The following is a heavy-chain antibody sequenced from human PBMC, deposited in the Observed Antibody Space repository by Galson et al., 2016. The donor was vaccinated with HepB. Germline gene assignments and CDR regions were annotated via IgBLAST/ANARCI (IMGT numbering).Heavy chain of an antibody. D-gene: IGHD1-1*01. CDR1: GFTFSIHD. CDR2: IETAGDT. J-gene: IGHJ6*04. CDR3: ARGKSLLTTPWNYGLDV. Sequence: SLRLSCAASGFTFSIHDMHWVRQVTGKGLEWVSAIETAGDTYYPDSVKGRFTISRENAKNSLYLQMNDLRAGDTAVYYCARGKSLLTTPWNYGLDVWGKETAVTVSS. V-gene: IGHV3-13*01.